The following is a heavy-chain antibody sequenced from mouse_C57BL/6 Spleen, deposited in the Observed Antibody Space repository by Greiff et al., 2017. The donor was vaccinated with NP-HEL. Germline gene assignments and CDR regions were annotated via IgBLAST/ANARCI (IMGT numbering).Heavy chain of an antibody. CDR2: ISDGGSYT. CDR1: GFTFSSYA. D-gene: IGHD1-1*01. CDR3: ARDRLLGGFAY. J-gene: IGHJ3*01. V-gene: IGHV5-4*01. Sequence: DVKLVESGGGLVKPGGSLKLSCAASGFTFSSYAMSWVRQTPEKRLEWVATISDGGSYTYYPDNVKGRFTISRDNAKNNLYLQMSHLKSEDTAMYYCARDRLLGGFAYWGQGTLVTVSA.